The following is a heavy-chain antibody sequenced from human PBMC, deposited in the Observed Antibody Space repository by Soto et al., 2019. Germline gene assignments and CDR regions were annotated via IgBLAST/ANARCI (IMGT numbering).Heavy chain of an antibody. CDR1: GYTFTSYD. Sequence: ASVKVSCKASGYTFTSYDISWVRQATGQGLEWMGWMNPNSGNTGYAQKFQGRVTMTRNTSISTAYMELSSLRSEDTAVYYCARGDKQLVAFDIWGQGTMVTVSS. V-gene: IGHV1-8*01. D-gene: IGHD6-6*01. CDR3: ARGDKQLVAFDI. J-gene: IGHJ3*02. CDR2: MNPNSGNT.